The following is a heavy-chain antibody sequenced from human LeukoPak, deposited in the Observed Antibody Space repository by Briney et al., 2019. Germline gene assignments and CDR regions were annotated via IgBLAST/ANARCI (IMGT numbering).Heavy chain of an antibody. CDR3: ARDLGGQNYDFWSGYYRPKYYYGMDV. V-gene: IGHV3-30*03. Sequence: PGGSLRLSCAASGFTFSSSAMSWVRQAPGKGLEWVAVISYDGSNKYYADSVKGRFTISRDNSKNTLYLQMNSLRAEDTAVYYCARDLGGQNYDFWSGYYRPKYYYGMDVWGQGTTVTVSS. CDR2: ISYDGSNK. D-gene: IGHD3-3*01. J-gene: IGHJ6*02. CDR1: GFTFSSSA.